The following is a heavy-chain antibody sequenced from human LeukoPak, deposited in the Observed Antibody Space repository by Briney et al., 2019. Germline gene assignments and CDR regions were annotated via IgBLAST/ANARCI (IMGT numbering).Heavy chain of an antibody. J-gene: IGHJ3*02. Sequence: ASVKVSCKASGYTFTGYYMHWVRQAPGQGLEWMGWINPNSGGTNYAQKFQGRVTMTRDTSISTAYMELSRLRSDDTAVYYCARNYDSSGCYRRGSAFDIWGQGTMVTVSS. CDR3: ARNYDSSGCYRRGSAFDI. CDR1: GYTFTGYY. V-gene: IGHV1-2*02. CDR2: INPNSGGT. D-gene: IGHD3-22*01.